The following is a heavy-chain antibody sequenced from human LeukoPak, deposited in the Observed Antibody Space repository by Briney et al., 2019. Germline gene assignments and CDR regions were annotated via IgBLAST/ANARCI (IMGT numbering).Heavy chain of an antibody. V-gene: IGHV3-7*01. CDR1: GFSFSTYW. CDR2: IRQDGSEK. J-gene: IGHJ4*02. Sequence: GGSLRLSCEASGFSFSTYWMSWVRQAPGKGLEWVANIRQDGSEKYYVDPVKGRFTISRDIAKQSVFLQMNSLRVEDTAVYYCARLSAMVRGPEDIFYFEYWGLGTLVTVSS. CDR3: ARLSAMVRGPEDIFYFEY. D-gene: IGHD3-10*01.